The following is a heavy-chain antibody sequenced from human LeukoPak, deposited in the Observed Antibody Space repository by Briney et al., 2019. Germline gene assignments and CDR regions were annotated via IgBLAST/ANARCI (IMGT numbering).Heavy chain of an antibody. CDR1: GGSFSGYY. CDR3: TRAGVYYYDSSGYYRGGY. J-gene: IGHJ4*02. V-gene: IGHV3-71*01. D-gene: IGHD3-22*01. CDR2: TKNKTNRGTT. Sequence: PSETLSLTCAVYGGSFSGYYWSWICRAPGKGLEWVGFTKNKTNRGTTEYAASVKGRSTISRDDSKSIAYLQMNGLKTEDTAVYYYTRAGVYYYDSSGYYRGGYWGQGTLVTVSS.